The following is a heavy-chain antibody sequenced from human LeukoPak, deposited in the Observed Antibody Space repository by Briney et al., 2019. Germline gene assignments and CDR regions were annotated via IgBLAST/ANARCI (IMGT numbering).Heavy chain of an antibody. V-gene: IGHV3-48*01. CDR1: GFMFGNHG. D-gene: IGHD6-13*01. J-gene: IGHJ3*02. CDR2: SGPSGGTR. Sequence: GGSLRLSCEGSGFMFGNHGLIWVRQAPGKGLYWLSFSGPSGGTRLYADSVKGRFTISRDNSKNSLYLQMNSLRAEDTAVYYCARDFPSSQDAFDIWGQGTMVTVSS. CDR3: ARDFPSSQDAFDI.